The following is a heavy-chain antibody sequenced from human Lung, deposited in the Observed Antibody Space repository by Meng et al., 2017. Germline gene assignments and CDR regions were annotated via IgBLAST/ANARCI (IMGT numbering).Heavy chain of an antibody. Sequence: QVQLQESGPELVKPSQTLSLTCTVSGVSFSSGGYYWGWIRQHPGRGLEWIGYIYYSGSTFYNPAFKSRVTISVDTSKNQFSLNLNSVSAADTAVYYCVRERNRLLDPWGQGTLVTVSS. CDR2: IYYSGST. CDR3: VRERNRLLDP. J-gene: IGHJ5*02. D-gene: IGHD3-3*01. V-gene: IGHV4-31*03. CDR1: GVSFSSGGYY.